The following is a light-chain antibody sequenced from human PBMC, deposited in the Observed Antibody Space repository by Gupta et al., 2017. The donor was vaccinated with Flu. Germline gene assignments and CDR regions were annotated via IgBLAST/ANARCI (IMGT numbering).Light chain of an antibody. J-gene: IGLJ3*02. Sequence: TSSDVAYYNFGSWYQQRPGTAPKLMIYDVSKRPSGVPDRFSGSKSGNTASLNISGLQTEDEANYSCCSYAGSYTWVFGGGTELTVL. V-gene: IGLV2-11*01. CDR1: SSDVAYYNF. CDR3: CSYAGSYTWV. CDR2: DVS.